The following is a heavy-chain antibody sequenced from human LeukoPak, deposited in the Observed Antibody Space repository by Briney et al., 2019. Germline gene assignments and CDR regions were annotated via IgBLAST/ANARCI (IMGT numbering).Heavy chain of an antibody. Sequence: SETLSLTCAVYGGSFSGYYWSWIRQPPGKGLEWIGEINHSGSTNYNPSLESRVTISVDTSKNQFSLKLSSVTAADTAVYYCARGYQLPHYYGMDVWGKGTTVTVSS. CDR1: GGSFSGYY. J-gene: IGHJ6*04. V-gene: IGHV4-34*01. CDR2: INHSGST. D-gene: IGHD2-2*01. CDR3: ARGYQLPHYYGMDV.